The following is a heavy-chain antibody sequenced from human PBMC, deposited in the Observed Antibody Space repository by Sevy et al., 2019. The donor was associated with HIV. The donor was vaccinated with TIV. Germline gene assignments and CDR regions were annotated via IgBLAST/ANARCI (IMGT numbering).Heavy chain of an antibody. CDR2: ISGSGGST. Sequence: GGSLRLSCAASGFTFSSYAMSWVRQAPGKGLEWVSAISGSGGSTYYADSVKGRFTISRDNSKNTLYLQMNSLRAEDMAVYYCAKGRYYDSSGYYWFDAFDIWGQGTMVTVSS. CDR3: AKGRYYDSSGYYWFDAFDI. D-gene: IGHD3-22*01. CDR1: GFTFSSYA. J-gene: IGHJ3*02. V-gene: IGHV3-23*01.